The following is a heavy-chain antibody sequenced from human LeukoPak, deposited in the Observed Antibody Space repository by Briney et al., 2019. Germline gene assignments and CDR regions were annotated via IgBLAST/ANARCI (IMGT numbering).Heavy chain of an antibody. J-gene: IGHJ5*02. CDR2: IIPIFGTA. V-gene: IGHV1-69*05. D-gene: IGHD6-13*01. CDR1: GGTFSSYA. CDR3: ARDEWLAAAGNWFDP. Sequence: SVKVSCKASGGTFSSYAISWVRQAPGQGLEWMGRIIPIFGTANYAQKFQGRVTITTDESTSTAYMELSSLRSEDTAVNYCARDEWLAAAGNWFDPWRQGTLVTVSS.